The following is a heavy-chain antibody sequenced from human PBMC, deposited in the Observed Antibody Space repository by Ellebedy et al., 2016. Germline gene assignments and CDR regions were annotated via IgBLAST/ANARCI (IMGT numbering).Heavy chain of an antibody. CDR2: IKQDGSEK. J-gene: IGHJ6*04. Sequence: GGSLRLXXAASGFTFSSYWMSWVRQAPGKGLEWVANIKQDGSEKYYVDSVKGRFTISRDNAKNSLFLQMNSLRAEDTAVYYCARDGRFVVVPSVWGKGTTVTVSS. D-gene: IGHD2-2*01. CDR1: GFTFSSYW. CDR3: ARDGRFVVVPSV. V-gene: IGHV3-7*01.